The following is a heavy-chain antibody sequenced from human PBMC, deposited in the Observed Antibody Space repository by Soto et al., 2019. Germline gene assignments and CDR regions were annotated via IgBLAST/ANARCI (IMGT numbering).Heavy chain of an antibody. V-gene: IGHV4-4*07. Sequence: SETLSLTCIVSNGSISTYYWSWIRQPAGKGLEWIGRIFTSGSTNYNPSLKSRATMPLHTSKNQFTLKVRSVPAEATAVYFCAKSSLRVGLDSLGQGSLVTVSS. CDR2: IFTSGST. CDR1: NGSISTYY. J-gene: IGHJ4*02. CDR3: AKSSLRVGLDS.